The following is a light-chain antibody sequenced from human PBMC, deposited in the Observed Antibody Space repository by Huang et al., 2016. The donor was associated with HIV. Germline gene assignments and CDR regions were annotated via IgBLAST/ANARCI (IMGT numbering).Light chain of an antibody. CDR1: QSVSTF. CDR2: DSS. Sequence: DIVLTQSPATLSLSPGERATVSCRASQSVSTFLAWYQHKPGQAPRLLIFDSSNRASGGPARFSGTVSGTDFTLTISSLEPSDVAVYYCQQHSYWPITFGRGTRLEI. CDR3: QQHSYWPIT. J-gene: IGKJ5*01. V-gene: IGKV3-11*01.